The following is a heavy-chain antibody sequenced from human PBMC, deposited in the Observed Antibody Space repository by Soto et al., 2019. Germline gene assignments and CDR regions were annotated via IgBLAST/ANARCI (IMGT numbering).Heavy chain of an antibody. CDR2: IIPIFGTA. CDR3: AREWGYYYDSSGYYLLGAFDI. V-gene: IGHV1-69*13. CDR1: GGTFSSYA. D-gene: IGHD3-22*01. Sequence: SVKVSCKASGGTFSSYAISWVRQAPGQGLEWMGGIIPIFGTANYAQKFQGRVTITADESTSTAYMELRSLRSEDTAVYYCAREWGYYYDSSGYYLLGAFDIWGQGTMVTVSS. J-gene: IGHJ3*02.